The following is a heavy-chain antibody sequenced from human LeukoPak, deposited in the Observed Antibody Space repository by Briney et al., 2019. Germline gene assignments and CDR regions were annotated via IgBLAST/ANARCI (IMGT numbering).Heavy chain of an antibody. J-gene: IGHJ3*02. CDR1: GFTFSSYT. CDR2: ISGSNSYI. D-gene: IGHD2-15*01. Sequence: GGSLRLSCAASGFTFSSYTMHWIRQAPGKGLEWVSSISGSNSYIFYADSVKGRFTVSRDNAKDSLYLQMNSLRAEDTAVYYCASPKRGGAFDMWGQGTVVTVSS. V-gene: IGHV3-21*01. CDR3: ASPKRGGAFDM.